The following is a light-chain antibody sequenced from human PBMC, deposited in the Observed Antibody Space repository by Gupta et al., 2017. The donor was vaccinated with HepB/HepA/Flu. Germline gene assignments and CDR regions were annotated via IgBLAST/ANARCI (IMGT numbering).Light chain of an antibody. Sequence: QSALTHPASVSGSPGQSITISCTGTNSDFGDFNYVSWYQQHPGKAPKLLISEVNNRPSGISNRFSGSKSGNTASLTISGLQTEDEADYYCSSFTYTTTLVVFGGGTKLTVL. J-gene: IGLJ2*01. CDR1: NSDFGDFNY. CDR2: EVN. V-gene: IGLV2-14*03. CDR3: SSFTYTTTLVV.